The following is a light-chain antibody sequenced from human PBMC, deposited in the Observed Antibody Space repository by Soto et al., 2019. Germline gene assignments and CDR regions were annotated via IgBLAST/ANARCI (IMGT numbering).Light chain of an antibody. CDR2: DAS. Sequence: EIVLTQSPATLSLSPGERATLSCRASQSISSYLAWYQQKPGQAPRLLIYDASNRATGIPARFSGSGSGTDFTLTISSLEPEDFAVYYCHQRSNWPQTFGPGTKVDIK. V-gene: IGKV3-11*01. CDR1: QSISSY. J-gene: IGKJ3*01. CDR3: HQRSNWPQT.